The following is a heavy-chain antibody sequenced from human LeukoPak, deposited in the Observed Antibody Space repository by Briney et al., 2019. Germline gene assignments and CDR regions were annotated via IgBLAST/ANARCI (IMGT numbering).Heavy chain of an antibody. V-gene: IGHV1-69*13. CDR1: GGTFSSYA. J-gene: IGHJ3*02. Sequence: ASVKVSCKASGGTFSSYAISWVRQAPGQGLEWMGGIIPIFGTANYAQKFQGRVTITADESTSTAYMELSSLRSEDTAVYYCAREASRGFHAFDIWGQGTMVTVSS. CDR3: AREASRGFHAFDI. CDR2: IIPIFGTA.